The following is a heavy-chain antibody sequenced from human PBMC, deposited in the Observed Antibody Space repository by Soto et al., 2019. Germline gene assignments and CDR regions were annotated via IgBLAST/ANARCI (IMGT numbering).Heavy chain of an antibody. J-gene: IGHJ3*02. CDR1: GGSISSGGYY. CDR3: AREVRNHGPDAFDI. V-gene: IGHV4-31*03. CDR2: IYYSGST. Sequence: SETLSLTCTVSGGSISSGGYYWSWIRQHPGKGLEWIGYIYYSGSTYYNPSLKSRVTISVDTSKNQFSLKLSSVTAADTAVYYCAREVRNHGPDAFDIWGQGTMVTVSS.